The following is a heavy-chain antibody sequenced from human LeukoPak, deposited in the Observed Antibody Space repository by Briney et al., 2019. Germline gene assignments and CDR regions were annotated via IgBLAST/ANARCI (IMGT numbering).Heavy chain of an antibody. CDR2: IKPKTDGETT. CDR3: ITPLPYSAQ. Sequence: GGSLRLSCAVSGFIVSSDYMSWVRQAPGKGLEWVGRIKPKTDGETTEYAAPVKDRFSISRDDSKSMMYLQMNSLKTEDTAVYYCITPLPYSAQGGQGTLVTVSS. V-gene: IGHV3-15*01. CDR1: GFIVSSDY. J-gene: IGHJ4*02. D-gene: IGHD2-21*01.